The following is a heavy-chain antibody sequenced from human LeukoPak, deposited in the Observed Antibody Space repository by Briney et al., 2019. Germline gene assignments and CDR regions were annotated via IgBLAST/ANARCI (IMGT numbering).Heavy chain of an antibody. V-gene: IGHV4-38-2*02. CDR2: VFHSGST. J-gene: IGHJ4*02. CDR1: GHSINDTHY. D-gene: IGHD5-18*01. CDR3: ARAVLKIRKYSYGYEDY. Sequence: SETLSLTCTVSGHSINDTHYWGWLRQPPGKGLEWIASVFHSGSTYYNPSFESRVTISVDTSKNQFSLRLSSVTAADTAVYYCARAVLKIRKYSYGYEDYWGQGTLVTVSS.